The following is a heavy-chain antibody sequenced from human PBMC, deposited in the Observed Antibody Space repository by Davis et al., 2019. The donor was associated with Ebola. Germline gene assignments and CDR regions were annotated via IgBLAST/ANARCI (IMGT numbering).Heavy chain of an antibody. J-gene: IGHJ3*02. CDR1: GFAFSSYW. Sequence: PGGSLRLSCTASGFAFSSYWMSWVRQAPGKGLEWVANIKQDGSEKFYVDSVKGRFTISRDNAKNSLYLQMNSLRAEDTAVYYCAKDYYGDYFDAFDIWGQGTMVTVSS. CDR2: IKQDGSEK. D-gene: IGHD4-17*01. V-gene: IGHV3-7*03. CDR3: AKDYYGDYFDAFDI.